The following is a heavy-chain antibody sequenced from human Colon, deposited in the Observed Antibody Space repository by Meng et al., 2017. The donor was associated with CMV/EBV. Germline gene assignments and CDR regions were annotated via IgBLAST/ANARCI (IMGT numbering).Heavy chain of an antibody. D-gene: IGHD2-2*01. CDR2: IFRDGST. CDR1: NGSFSGYF. V-gene: IGHV4-34*12. Sequence: QVQLQQWGAGLLKPSETLSLTCGVYNGSFSGYFWTWIRQPPGKGLEWIGEIFRDGSTKYNPSLQSRVTMSVDMSKNHFSLNLRSVTAADTAVYFCVRATKPNCWEVLEYWGQGTLVTVSS. J-gene: IGHJ4*02. CDR3: VRATKPNCWEVLEY.